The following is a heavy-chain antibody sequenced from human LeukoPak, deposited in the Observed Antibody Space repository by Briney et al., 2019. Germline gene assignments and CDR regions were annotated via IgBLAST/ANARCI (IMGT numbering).Heavy chain of an antibody. V-gene: IGHV4-59*01. CDR3: AAYSGSYWFDF. D-gene: IGHD1-26*01. Sequence: PPETESLTCTVSGASISTYYWTWVRQTPGKGLEWIAYISDTGDPNYNPSLKSRVTISLDTSRKEFSLRVSSVTAADTAVYYCAAYSGSYWFDFWGQGTLVTVSS. CDR2: ISDTGDP. CDR1: GASISTYY. J-gene: IGHJ4*02.